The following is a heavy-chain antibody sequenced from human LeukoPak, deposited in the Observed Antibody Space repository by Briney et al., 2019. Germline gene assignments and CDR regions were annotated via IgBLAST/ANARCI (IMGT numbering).Heavy chain of an antibody. V-gene: IGHV3-23*01. CDR3: AKGPWYSSSWYDY. D-gene: IGHD6-13*01. Sequence: AISGSGGSTYYADSVKGRFTISRDNSKNTLYLQMNSLRAEDTAVYYCAKGPWYSSSWYDYWGQGTLVTVSS. CDR2: ISGSGGST. J-gene: IGHJ4*02.